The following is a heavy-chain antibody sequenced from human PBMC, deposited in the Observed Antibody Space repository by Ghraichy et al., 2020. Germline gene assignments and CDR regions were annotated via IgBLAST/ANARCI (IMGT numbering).Heavy chain of an antibody. V-gene: IGHV3-23*01. J-gene: IGHJ3*02. CDR3: AKDLESHNGVFVAFDM. CDR1: GFTFKNYA. Sequence: GGSLRLSCTASGFTFKNYAMSWVRQAPGKGPEWASTIGGGPDDTHYTDSVKGRFIVSRDDSKNTLYLQMSSLRVDDTAIYYCAKDLESHNGVFVAFDMWGRGTMVTVSS. CDR2: IGGGPDDT. D-gene: IGHD3-3*01.